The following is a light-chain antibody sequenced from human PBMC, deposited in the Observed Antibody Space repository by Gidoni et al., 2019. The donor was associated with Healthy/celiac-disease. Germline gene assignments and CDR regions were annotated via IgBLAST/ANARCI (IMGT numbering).Light chain of an antibody. V-gene: IGKV3-11*01. CDR1: QSVSSY. CDR2: YAS. Sequence: EIVLTQAPATLAVSPGERAPLTCRASQSVSSYLAWYQQKPGQALRLLIYYASNRATGIPARFSGSGSGTAFTLTLRSLESEYFAVYYCQQELTFGGGTKVEIK. J-gene: IGKJ4*01. CDR3: QQELT.